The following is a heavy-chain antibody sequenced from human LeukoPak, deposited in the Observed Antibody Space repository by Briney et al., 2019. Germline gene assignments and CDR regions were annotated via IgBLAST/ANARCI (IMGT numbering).Heavy chain of an antibody. Sequence: TSETLSLTCAVYGGSFSGYYWSWIRQPPGKGLEWIGEINHSGSTNYNPSLKSRVTISVDTSKNQFSLKLSSVTAADTAVYYCARVPNYHFDYWGQGTLVTVSS. CDR1: GGSFSGYY. CDR3: ARVPNYHFDY. D-gene: IGHD1-7*01. V-gene: IGHV4-34*01. CDR2: INHSGST. J-gene: IGHJ4*02.